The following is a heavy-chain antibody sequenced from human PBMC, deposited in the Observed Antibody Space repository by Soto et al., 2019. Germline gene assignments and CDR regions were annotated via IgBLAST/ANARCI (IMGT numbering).Heavy chain of an antibody. D-gene: IGHD6-19*01. CDR1: GFTFSSYD. CDR3: AGHGGQWLNWFDP. V-gene: IGHV3-48*01. J-gene: IGHJ5*02. Sequence: EVQLVESGGGLVQPGGSLRLSCAASGFTFSSYDMNWVRQAPGKGLEWVSYISSSSITIYYEASVTGRFTISRDKAKNSLYLQMNRLRAEDTAVYYCAGHGGQWLNWFDPWGQGILVTVSS. CDR2: ISSSSITI.